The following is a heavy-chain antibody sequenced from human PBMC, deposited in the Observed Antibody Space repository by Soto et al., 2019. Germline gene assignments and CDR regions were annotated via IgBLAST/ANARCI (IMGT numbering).Heavy chain of an antibody. CDR3: ARGHRYCRTTTCFAGVTWFDP. CDR1: GYIFTSYG. V-gene: IGHV1-18*04. Sequence: ASVKVSCKASGYIFTSYGISWVRQAPGQGLEWMGWISGYNANTNYAQKVQGRVTMTTDTSTNTAYMDLRNLTPDDTAVYYCARGHRYCRTTTCFAGVTWFDPWGQGTQVSV. CDR2: ISGYNANT. J-gene: IGHJ5*02. D-gene: IGHD2-2*01.